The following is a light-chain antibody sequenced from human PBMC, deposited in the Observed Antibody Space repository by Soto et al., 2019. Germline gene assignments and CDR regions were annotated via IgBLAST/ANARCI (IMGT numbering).Light chain of an antibody. CDR2: KAS. Sequence: IQMIQSPFTLSASLGDRVTITFRASQSISSWLAWYQQKPGTAPKLLIYKASTLQSGVPSRSSGSGSGTEFTLTISSLQPDDSATYYCQQYNDNWTFGQGTKV. V-gene: IGKV1-5*03. CDR1: QSISSW. J-gene: IGKJ1*01. CDR3: QQYNDNWT.